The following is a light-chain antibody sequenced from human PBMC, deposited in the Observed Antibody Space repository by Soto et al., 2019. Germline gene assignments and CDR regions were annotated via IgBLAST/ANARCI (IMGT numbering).Light chain of an antibody. CDR2: ADN. J-gene: IGLJ2*01. CDR3: QSYDTSLSGVI. CDR1: SSNIGAGYD. V-gene: IGLV1-40*01. Sequence: QSVLTQTPSVSGAPGQKITMSCTGSSSNIGAGYDVHWYQQVPGAAPRLLIYADNNRPSGVPDRFSASKSGTSASLVITGLQGEDEANYYCQSYDTSLSGVIFGAGTKLPS.